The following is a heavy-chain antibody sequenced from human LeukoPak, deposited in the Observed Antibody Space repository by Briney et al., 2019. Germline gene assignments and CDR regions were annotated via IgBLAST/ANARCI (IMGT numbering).Heavy chain of an antibody. CDR2: INHSGST. Sequence: SETLSLTCAVYGGSFSGYYWSWIRQPPGKGLEWIGEINHSGSTNYDPSLKSRVTISVDTSKNQFSLKLSSVTAADTAVYYCARGNYYYYMDVWGKGTTVTVSS. J-gene: IGHJ6*03. V-gene: IGHV4-34*01. CDR3: ARGNYYYYMDV. CDR1: GGSFSGYY.